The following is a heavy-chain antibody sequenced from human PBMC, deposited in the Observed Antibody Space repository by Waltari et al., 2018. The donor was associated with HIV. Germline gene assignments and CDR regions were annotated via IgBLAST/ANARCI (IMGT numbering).Heavy chain of an antibody. CDR2: IYDNAAT. J-gene: IGHJ5*02. CDR3: ARGVSKDHIWGSYFDH. D-gene: IGHD3-16*01. V-gene: IGHV4-34*02. Sequence: QVHLKQWGAGLLKPSETLSLTCAIQGESFNDYYWSFRDFYWTWIRHSPGKGLKWIGEIYDNAATNPNPSLKGRGSMSADSSKKQFSRRLSAVTAADTAVYYCARGVSKDHIWGSYFDHWGQGTPVTVSS. CDR1: GESFNDYY.